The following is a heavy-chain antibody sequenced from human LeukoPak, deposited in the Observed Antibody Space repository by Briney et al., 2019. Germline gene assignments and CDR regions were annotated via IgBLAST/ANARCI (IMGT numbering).Heavy chain of an antibody. V-gene: IGHV4-39*01. CDR2: IYHSGRT. D-gene: IGHD3-22*01. CDR3: ARQGDYYESSGAHGPFDY. Sequence: SSETLSLTCSVSAGSISSSSYYWRWLRQPPGKGLEWIGSIYHSGRTYYNPSLKSRVTMSVDTSKNQLSLTLSSVTAADTAVYYCARQGDYYESSGAHGPFDYWGQGTLLTVSS. CDR1: AGSISSSSYY. J-gene: IGHJ4*02.